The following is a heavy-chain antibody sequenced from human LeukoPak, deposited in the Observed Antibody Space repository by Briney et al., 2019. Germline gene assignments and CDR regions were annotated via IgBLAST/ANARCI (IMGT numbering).Heavy chain of an antibody. CDR3: AGYCSSTSCPFDY. D-gene: IGHD2-2*01. Sequence: GGSLRLSCAASGFTFSSYSMNWVRQAPGKGLEWVSSISSSSSYIYYADSVKGRFTISRHNAKNSLYLQMNSLRAEDTAVYYCAGYCSSTSCPFDYWGQGTLVTVSS. CDR2: ISSSSSYI. V-gene: IGHV3-21*01. CDR1: GFTFSSYS. J-gene: IGHJ4*02.